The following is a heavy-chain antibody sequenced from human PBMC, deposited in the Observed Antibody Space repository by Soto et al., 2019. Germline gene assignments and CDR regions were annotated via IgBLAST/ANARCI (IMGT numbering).Heavy chain of an antibody. Sequence: PGGSLRLSCVASGFTFTSYLMSWVRQAPGKGLEWVANIKGDGSEKRYVDSVKGRLTISRDNAKNSVYLQMNSLRVEDTALYYCGRDEVRNGVGVWGQGTTVTV. CDR2: IKGDGSEK. CDR1: GFTFTSYL. V-gene: IGHV3-7*01. CDR3: GRDEVRNGVGV. J-gene: IGHJ6*02.